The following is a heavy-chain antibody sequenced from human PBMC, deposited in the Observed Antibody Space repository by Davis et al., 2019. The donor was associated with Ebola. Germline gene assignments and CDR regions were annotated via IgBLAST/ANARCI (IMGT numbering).Heavy chain of an antibody. J-gene: IGHJ4*02. CDR2: SFPVVGTP. CDR1: GGTFGRYV. Sequence: SVKVSCKASGGTFGRYVISWIRQAPGQGLEWMGGSFPVVGTPNYAQKFQGRVTITADESTSTANMELSGLKTEDTAVYYCTSGIYYDSSGNPFDYWGQGTLVTVSS. V-gene: IGHV1-69*13. CDR3: TSGIYYDSSGNPFDY. D-gene: IGHD3-22*01.